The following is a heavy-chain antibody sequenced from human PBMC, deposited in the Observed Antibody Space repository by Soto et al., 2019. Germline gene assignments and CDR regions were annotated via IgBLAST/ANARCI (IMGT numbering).Heavy chain of an antibody. CDR3: ARNTPFFESSGSADY. J-gene: IGHJ4*02. CDR2: ISVYSGNT. D-gene: IGHD3-22*01. Sequence: GASVKVSCKTSGYNFVTYGITWVRQAPGQGLEWMGWISVYSGNTHYAQKFHDRVTLTTDTSTTTAYMDLRNLTSDDSAFYYCARNTPFFESSGSADYWGRGTLVTVYS. CDR1: GYNFVTYG. V-gene: IGHV1-18*01.